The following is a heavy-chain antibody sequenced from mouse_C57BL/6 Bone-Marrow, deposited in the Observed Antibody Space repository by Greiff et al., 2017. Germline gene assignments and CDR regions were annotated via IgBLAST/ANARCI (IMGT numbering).Heavy chain of an antibody. CDR3: ARESSGYAMDY. CDR1: GYTFTSYW. Sequence: QVQLQQSGAELVMPGASVKLSCKASGYTFTSYWMHWVKQRPGQGLEWIGEIDPSDSYTNYNQKFKGKSTLTVDKSSSTAYMQLSSLTSEDSAVYYCARESSGYAMDYWGQGTSVTVSS. J-gene: IGHJ4*01. V-gene: IGHV1-69*01. D-gene: IGHD3-2*02. CDR2: IDPSDSYT.